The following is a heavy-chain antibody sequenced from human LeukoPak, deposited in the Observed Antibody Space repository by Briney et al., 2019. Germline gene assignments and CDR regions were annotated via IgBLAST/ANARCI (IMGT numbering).Heavy chain of an antibody. CDR1: GFTFSSYE. CDR3: AKEGEIVVVQGAFDI. Sequence: GGSLRLSCAASGFTFSSYEMNWVRQAPGKGLEWVSYISSSGSTIYYADSVKGRFTISRDNSKNTLYLQMNSLRAEDTAVYYCAKEGEIVVVQGAFDIWGQGTMVSVSS. V-gene: IGHV3-48*03. J-gene: IGHJ3*02. D-gene: IGHD2-15*01. CDR2: ISSSGSTI.